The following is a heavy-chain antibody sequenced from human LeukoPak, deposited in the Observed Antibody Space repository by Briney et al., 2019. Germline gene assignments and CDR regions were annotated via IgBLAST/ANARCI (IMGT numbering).Heavy chain of an antibody. J-gene: IGHJ4*02. CDR2: IYHSGST. Sequence: KPSETLSLTCAVSGYSISSGYYWGWIRQPPGTGLEWIGSIYHSGSTYYNPSLKSRVTISVDTSKNQFSLKLSSVTAADTAVYYCARVELWYFDYWGQGTLVTVSS. D-gene: IGHD5-18*01. CDR3: ARVELWYFDY. CDR1: GYSISSGYY. V-gene: IGHV4-38-2*01.